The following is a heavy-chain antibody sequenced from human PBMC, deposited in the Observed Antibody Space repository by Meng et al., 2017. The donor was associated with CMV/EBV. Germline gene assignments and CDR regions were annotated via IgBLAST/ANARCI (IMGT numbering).Heavy chain of an antibody. CDR1: GFTCSRYW. Sequence: GESLKISCAASGFTCSRYWMTWVRKAPGKGLEWVCNINQNGTKIYYVDSVKGRFTVSRDNARNAVYLQLNSLTVEDTAVYYCARIGYTSSSLDYWGQGALVTVSS. CDR2: INQNGTKI. CDR3: ARIGYTSSSLDY. J-gene: IGHJ4*02. V-gene: IGHV3-7*01. D-gene: IGHD5-18*01.